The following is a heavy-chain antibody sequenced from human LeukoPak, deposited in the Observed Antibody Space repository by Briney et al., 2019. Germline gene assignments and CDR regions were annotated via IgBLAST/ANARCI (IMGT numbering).Heavy chain of an antibody. V-gene: IGHV3-7*01. CDR1: GFTFSSYW. CDR3: ARHEVLRFLEWSNWFDP. J-gene: IGHJ5*02. D-gene: IGHD3-3*01. CDR2: IKQDGSEK. Sequence: GGSLRLSCAASGFTFSSYWMSWVRQAPGKGLEWVANIKQDGSEKYYVDSVKGRFTISRDNAKNSLYLQVNSLRAEDTAVYYCARHEVLRFLEWSNWFDPWGQGTLVTVSS.